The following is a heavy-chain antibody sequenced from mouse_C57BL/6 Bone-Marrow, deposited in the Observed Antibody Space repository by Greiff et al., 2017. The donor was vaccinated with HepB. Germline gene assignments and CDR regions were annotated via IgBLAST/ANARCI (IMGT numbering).Heavy chain of an antibody. CDR1: DYTFTSYW. V-gene: IGHV1-64*01. CDR3: AYYYGLYYYAMDY. D-gene: IGHD1-1*01. Sequence: VQLQQPGAELVKPGASVKLSCKASDYTFTSYWMHWVKQRPGQGLEWIGMIHPNSGSTNYNEKFKSKATLTVDKSSSTAYMQLSSLTSEDSAVYYCAYYYGLYYYAMDYWGQGTSVTVSS. CDR2: IHPNSGST. J-gene: IGHJ4*01.